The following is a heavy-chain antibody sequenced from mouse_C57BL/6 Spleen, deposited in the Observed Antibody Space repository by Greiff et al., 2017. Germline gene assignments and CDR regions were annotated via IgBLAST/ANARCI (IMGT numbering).Heavy chain of an antibody. CDR2: ISYDGSN. Sequence: EVKLQESGPGLVKPSQSLSLTCSVTGYSITSGYYWNWIRQFPGNKLEWMGYISYDGSNNYNPSLKNRISITRDTSKNQFFLKLNSVTTEDTATYYCARDYDGSNWYFDVWGTGTTVTVSS. D-gene: IGHD1-1*01. J-gene: IGHJ1*03. V-gene: IGHV3-6*01. CDR1: GYSITSGYY. CDR3: ARDYDGSNWYFDV.